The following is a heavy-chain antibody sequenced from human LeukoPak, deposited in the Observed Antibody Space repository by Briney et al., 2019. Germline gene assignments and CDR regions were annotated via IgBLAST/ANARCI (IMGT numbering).Heavy chain of an antibody. CDR2: INHSGST. CDR1: VGSLSDYL. CDR3: ARPHSSSSEVSLGY. J-gene: IGHJ4*02. Sequence: SETLSLTCAIYVGSLSDYLWSWIREPPGKGLEWIGEINHSGSTNYNLSLKSRVTISEDTPNHQFSLKLSSVTAADTAVYFCARPHSSSSEVSLGYWGQGTLVTVSS. D-gene: IGHD6-6*01. V-gene: IGHV4-34*01.